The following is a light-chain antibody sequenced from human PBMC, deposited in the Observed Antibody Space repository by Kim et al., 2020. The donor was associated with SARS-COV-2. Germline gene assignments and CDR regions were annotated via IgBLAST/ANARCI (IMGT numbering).Light chain of an antibody. Sequence: EPASISCRSSQSLLNGDGYHYLDWYLQKPGQSPQVLVYLGSNRASGVPARFTGSGSGTEFTLKISRVEAEDVGVYYCMQALETPYTFGQGTKLEI. J-gene: IGKJ2*01. CDR1: QSLLNGDGYHY. CDR3: MQALETPYT. CDR2: LGS. V-gene: IGKV2-28*01.